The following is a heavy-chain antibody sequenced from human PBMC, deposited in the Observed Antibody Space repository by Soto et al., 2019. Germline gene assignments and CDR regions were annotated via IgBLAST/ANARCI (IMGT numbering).Heavy chain of an antibody. D-gene: IGHD5-12*01. CDR2: IWYDGSNK. CDR1: GFTFSSYG. CDR3: ARDRGYSGYDDAFDI. J-gene: IGHJ3*02. Sequence: QVQLVESGGGVDQPGRSLRLSCAASGFTFSSYGMHWVRQAPGKGLEWVAVIWYDGSNKYYADSVKGRFTISRDNSKNTLYLQMNSLRAEDTAVYYCARDRGYSGYDDAFDIWGQGTMVTVSS. V-gene: IGHV3-33*01.